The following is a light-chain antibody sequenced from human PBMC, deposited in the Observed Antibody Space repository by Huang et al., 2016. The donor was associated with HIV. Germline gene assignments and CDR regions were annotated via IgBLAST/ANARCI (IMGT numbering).Light chain of an antibody. V-gene: IGKV3-15*01. CDR3: QQYDNWPLT. CDR1: LSVSTN. CDR2: GAS. J-gene: IGKJ4*01. Sequence: ERVMTQSPATVSLSPGERATLSCRAGLSVSTNLAWYQQRPGQAPRLLIYGASTRATGIPARFSGGGSGAEFTLTISSLQSEDFAVYYCQQYDNWPLTFGGGTKVQIK.